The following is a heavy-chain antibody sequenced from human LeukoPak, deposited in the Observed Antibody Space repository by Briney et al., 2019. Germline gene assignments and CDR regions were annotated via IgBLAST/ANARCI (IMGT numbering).Heavy chain of an antibody. Sequence: GRSLRLSCAASGFTFSSYAMHWVRQAPGKGLEWVAVISYDGSNKYYADSVKGRFTISRDNSKNTLYLQMNSLRAEDTAVYYCARDFYDGGKRPFDIAFDIWGQGTMVTVSS. CDR1: GFTFSSYA. V-gene: IGHV3-30-3*01. J-gene: IGHJ3*02. D-gene: IGHD4-23*01. CDR3: ARDFYDGGKRPFDIAFDI. CDR2: ISYDGSNK.